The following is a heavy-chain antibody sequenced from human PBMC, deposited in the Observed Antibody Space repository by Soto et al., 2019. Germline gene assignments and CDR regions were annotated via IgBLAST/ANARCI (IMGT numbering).Heavy chain of an antibody. CDR2: IRSKDYGEAK. D-gene: IGHD2-21*01. J-gene: IGHJ4*02. CDR3: TRGRVALDY. CDR1: GFTFADYA. Sequence: PGGSLRLACTASGFTFADYALNWFRQAPGKGLEWVAIIRSKDYGEAKDYAASVKGRFTISRDDSKNIAYLQMNSLKTEDTAVYYCTRGRVALDYWGQGA. V-gene: IGHV3-49*03.